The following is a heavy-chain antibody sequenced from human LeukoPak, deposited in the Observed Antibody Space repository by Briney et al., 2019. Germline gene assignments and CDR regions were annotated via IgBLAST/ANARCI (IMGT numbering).Heavy chain of an antibody. Sequence: GASVKVSCKASGYTFTSYGISWVRQAPGQGLGWMGWINPNSGGTNYAQKFQGRVTMTRDTSISTAYMELSRLRSDDTAVYYCSRGPGDPVLNFDYWGQGTLVTVSS. CDR1: GYTFTSYG. CDR3: SRGPGDPVLNFDY. J-gene: IGHJ4*02. CDR2: INPNSGGT. D-gene: IGHD3-10*01. V-gene: IGHV1-2*02.